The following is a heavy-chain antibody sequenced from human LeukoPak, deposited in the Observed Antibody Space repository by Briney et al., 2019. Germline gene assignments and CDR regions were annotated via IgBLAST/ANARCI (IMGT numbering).Heavy chain of an antibody. CDR2: IYSGGST. J-gene: IGHJ4*02. CDR1: GFTVSSNS. Sequence: GGSLRLSCAASGFTVSSNSMSWVRQAPGKGLEWVSAIYSGGSTYYADSVKGRFTISRDNSKNTLYLQMNSLRAEDTAVYYCASLPDYGDYIDYWGQGTLVTVPS. V-gene: IGHV3-53*01. CDR3: ASLPDYGDYIDY. D-gene: IGHD4-17*01.